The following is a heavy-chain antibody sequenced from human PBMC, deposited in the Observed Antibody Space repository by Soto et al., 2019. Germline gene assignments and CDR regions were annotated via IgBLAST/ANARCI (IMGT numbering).Heavy chain of an antibody. Sequence: QVQLQQWGAGLLKPSETLSLTCAVYGGSFSGYYWSWIRQPPGKGLEWIGEINHSGSTNYNPSLKSRVTISVDTSKNQFSLKLSSVTAADTAVYYCARFKDMDVWGQGTTVTVSS. D-gene: IGHD3-16*01. V-gene: IGHV4-34*01. CDR2: INHSGST. J-gene: IGHJ6*02. CDR1: GGSFSGYY. CDR3: ARFKDMDV.